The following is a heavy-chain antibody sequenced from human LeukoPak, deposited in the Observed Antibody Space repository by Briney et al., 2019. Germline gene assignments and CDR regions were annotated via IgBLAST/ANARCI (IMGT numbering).Heavy chain of an antibody. CDR3: ANVYYDFWRGLKGNNYYYYGMDV. CDR2: ISYVGSNK. CDR1: GFTFSIYG. Sequence: PGRSLRLSCAASGFTFSIYGMHWVRHAPGKGLGWVAVISYVGSNKYYADSVKGRFTISRDKSKNTLYLQMNSLRAEDTAVYYWANVYYDFWRGLKGNNYYYYGMDVWGQGTTVTVSS. V-gene: IGHV3-30*18. J-gene: IGHJ6*02. D-gene: IGHD3-3*01.